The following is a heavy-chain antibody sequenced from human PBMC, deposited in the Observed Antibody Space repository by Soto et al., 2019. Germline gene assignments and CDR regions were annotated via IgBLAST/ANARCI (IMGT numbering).Heavy chain of an antibody. V-gene: IGHV1-18*01. Sequence: QVQLVQSGAEVRRPGASVTVSCKTSGYTFTSYGMSWVRQAPGQGPEWMGWISGYNGNADYAQKFRARVTMTTDTSTNTGYMELRSLRSDDTAVYYCARDLRPTVIFPLNFWGQGTLVTVSS. CDR1: GYTFTSYG. J-gene: IGHJ4*02. CDR2: ISGYNGNA. CDR3: ARDLRPTVIFPLNF. D-gene: IGHD4-17*01.